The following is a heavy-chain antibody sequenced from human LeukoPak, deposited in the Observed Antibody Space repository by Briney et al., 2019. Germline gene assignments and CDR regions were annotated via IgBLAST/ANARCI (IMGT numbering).Heavy chain of an antibody. CDR1: GDSISNYY. CDR3: ARYNSGWSYFDY. V-gene: IGHV4-59*01. Sequence: SETLSLTCTVSGDSISNYYWSWIRQPPGKGLDWIGYIFYSGSTNYNPSLKSRVTMSVDTSKSQFSLKLSSVTAADTAIYYCARYNSGWSYFDYWGQGTPVTVSS. D-gene: IGHD6-19*01. CDR2: IFYSGST. J-gene: IGHJ4*02.